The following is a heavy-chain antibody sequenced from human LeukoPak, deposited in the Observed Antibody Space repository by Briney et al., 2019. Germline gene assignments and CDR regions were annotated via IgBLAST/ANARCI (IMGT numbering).Heavy chain of an antibody. J-gene: IGHJ3*02. CDR3: ARIRWGSYAFDI. V-gene: IGHV4-39*01. D-gene: IGHD7-27*01. CDR1: GGPISSSSYY. CDR2: IYYSGST. Sequence: IPSETLSLTCTVSGGPISSSSYYWGWIRQPPGKGQEWIGSIYYSGSTYYNPSLKSRVTISVDTSKNQFSLKLSSVTAADTAVYYCARIRWGSYAFDIWGQGTMVTVSS.